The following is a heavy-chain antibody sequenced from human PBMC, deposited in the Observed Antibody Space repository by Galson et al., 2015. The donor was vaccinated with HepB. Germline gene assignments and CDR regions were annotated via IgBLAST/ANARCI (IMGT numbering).Heavy chain of an antibody. CDR3: ARSPSGSYLDY. CDR1: GFTFRGHA. D-gene: IGHD1-26*01. J-gene: IGHJ4*02. CDR2: IWYDGSNK. V-gene: IGHV3-33*08. Sequence: SLRLSCAASGFTFRGHAMNWVRQAPGKGLEWVAVIWYDGSNKYYADSVKGRFTISRDNSKNTLYLQMNSLRAEDTAVYYCARSPSGSYLDYWGQGTLVTVSS.